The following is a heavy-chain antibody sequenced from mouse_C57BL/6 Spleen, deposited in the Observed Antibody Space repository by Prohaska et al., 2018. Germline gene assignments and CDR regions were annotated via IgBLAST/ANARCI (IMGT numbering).Heavy chain of an antibody. Sequence: EVQLLETGGGLVQPGGSRGLSCEGSGFTFSGFWMSWVRQTPGKTLEWIGDINSDGSAINYAPSIKDRFTIFRDNDKSTLYLHMSNVRSEDTATYFCMRYGNYWYFDVWGTGTTVTVSP. CDR1: GFTFSGFW. CDR3: MRYGNYWYFDV. D-gene: IGHD2-1*01. CDR2: INSDGSAI. V-gene: IGHV11-2*01. J-gene: IGHJ1*03.